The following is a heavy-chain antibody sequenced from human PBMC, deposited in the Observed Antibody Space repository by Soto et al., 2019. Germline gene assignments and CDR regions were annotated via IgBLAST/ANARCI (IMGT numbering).Heavy chain of an antibody. V-gene: IGHV4-4*07. CDR2: IYTSGST. Sequence: PSETLSLTCAVSGGSISSYYWSWIRQPAGKGLEWIGRIYTSGSTNYNPSLKRRVTMSVDTSKNQFSLKLSSVTAADTAVYYCARASYYYDSSGYYDYWYFDLWGRGTLVTVS. CDR3: ARASYYYDSSGYYDYWYFDL. CDR1: GGSISSYY. D-gene: IGHD3-22*01. J-gene: IGHJ2*01.